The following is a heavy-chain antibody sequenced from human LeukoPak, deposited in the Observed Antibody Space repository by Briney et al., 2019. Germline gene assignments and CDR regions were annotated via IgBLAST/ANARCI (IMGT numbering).Heavy chain of an antibody. Sequence: PGGSLRLSCAASGFTVSSYSMNWVRQAPGKGLEWVSSISSSSSYIYYADSVKGRFTISRDNAKNSLYLQMNSLRAEDTAVYYCARVRGHYYGSGSYSPWGQGTLVTVSS. CDR3: ARVRGHYYGSGSYSP. J-gene: IGHJ5*02. D-gene: IGHD3-10*01. V-gene: IGHV3-21*01. CDR2: ISSSSSYI. CDR1: GFTVSSYS.